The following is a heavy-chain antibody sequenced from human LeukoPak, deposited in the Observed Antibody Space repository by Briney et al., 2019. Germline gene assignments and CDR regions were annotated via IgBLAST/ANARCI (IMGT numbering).Heavy chain of an antibody. CDR1: GYTFTRYY. D-gene: IGHD3-3*01. J-gene: IGHJ6*03. Sequence: ASAKVSCKALGYTFTRYYMHWLRQAPGQGLEWMGIINPSGGDTTYAQKFQGRVTMTRDMSTSTVYMELSSLISEDTAVYYCARGDREDYDFWSGYPQPMDVWGKGTTVAVSS. CDR2: INPSGGDT. CDR3: ARGDREDYDFWSGYPQPMDV. V-gene: IGHV1-46*01.